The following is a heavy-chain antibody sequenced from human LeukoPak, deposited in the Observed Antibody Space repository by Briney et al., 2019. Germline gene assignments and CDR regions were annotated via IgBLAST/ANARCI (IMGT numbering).Heavy chain of an antibody. Sequence: GGSLRLSCAASGFTFSSYSMNWVRQAPGKGLEWVSSISSSSSYIYYADSVKGRFTISRDNSKNTLYLQMNSLRAEDTAVYYCAKLEQVGRSSWNLFDYWGQGTLVTVSS. CDR1: GFTFSSYS. CDR2: ISSSSSYI. CDR3: AKLEQVGRSSWNLFDY. J-gene: IGHJ4*02. D-gene: IGHD6-13*01. V-gene: IGHV3-21*01.